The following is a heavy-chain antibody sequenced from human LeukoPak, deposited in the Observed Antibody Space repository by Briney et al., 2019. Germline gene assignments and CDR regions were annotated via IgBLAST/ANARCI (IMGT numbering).Heavy chain of an antibody. CDR1: GYTFTSYD. D-gene: IGHD2-2*01. CDR3: ARETGYCSSTSCHNWFDP. Sequence: ASVKVSCKASGYTFTSYDINWVRQATGQGLEWMGWMNPNSGNTGYAQKFQGRVTMTRNTSISTAYMEPSSLRSEDTAVYYCARETGYCSSTSCHNWFDPWGQGTLVTVSS. J-gene: IGHJ5*02. CDR2: MNPNSGNT. V-gene: IGHV1-8*01.